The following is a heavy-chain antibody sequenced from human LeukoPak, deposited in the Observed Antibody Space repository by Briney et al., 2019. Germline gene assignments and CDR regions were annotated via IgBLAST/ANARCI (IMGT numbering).Heavy chain of an antibody. CDR1: GFTFSSYG. CDR3: ARRGSGYTEPIDY. J-gene: IGHJ4*02. CDR2: IRYDGSNK. Sequence: PGRSLRLSCAASGFTFSSYGMHWVRQAPGKGLEWVAFIRYDGSNKYYADSVKGRFTISRDNAKNSLYLQMNSLRAEDTAVYYCARRGSGYTEPIDYWGQGTLVTVSS. D-gene: IGHD5-12*01. V-gene: IGHV3-33*08.